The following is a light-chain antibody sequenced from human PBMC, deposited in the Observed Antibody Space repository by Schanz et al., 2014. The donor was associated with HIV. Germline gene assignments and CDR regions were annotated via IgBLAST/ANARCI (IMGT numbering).Light chain of an antibody. CDR2: DVS. CDR3: SSYTSSSTLE. Sequence: QSALTQPASVSGSPGQSISISCTGTSGDVGSYNYVSWYQQHPGKAPKLMIYDVSNRPSGVSNPRSGSKSGNTATLTSSGHQDEDEDDYYCSSYTSSSTLEFGGRTK. CDR1: SGDVGSYNY. J-gene: IGLJ3*02. V-gene: IGLV2-14*03.